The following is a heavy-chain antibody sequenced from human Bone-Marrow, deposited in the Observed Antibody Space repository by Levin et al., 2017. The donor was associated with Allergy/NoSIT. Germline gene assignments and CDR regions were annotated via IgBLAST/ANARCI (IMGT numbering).Heavy chain of an antibody. Sequence: PGGSLRLSCAASGFTFDDYAMHWVRQAPGKGLEWVSGISWNSGSIGYADSVKGRFTISRDNAKNSLYLQMNSLRAEDTALYYCAKDYVRGGRRVAYYFDYWGQGTLVTVSS. D-gene: IGHD3-10*02. CDR2: ISWNSGSI. CDR3: AKDYVRGGRRVAYYFDY. V-gene: IGHV3-9*01. CDR1: GFTFDDYA. J-gene: IGHJ4*02.